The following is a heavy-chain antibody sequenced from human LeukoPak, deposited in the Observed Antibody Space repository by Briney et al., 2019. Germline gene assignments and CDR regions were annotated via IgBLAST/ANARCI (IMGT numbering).Heavy chain of an antibody. V-gene: IGHV3-53*01. CDR1: GFTFSSYS. D-gene: IGHD1-26*01. CDR2: IYSSGTT. J-gene: IGHJ4*02. Sequence: PGGSLRLSCAASGFTFSSYSMNWVRQAPGKGLEWVSVIYSSGTTFYAYSVKGRFTISRDNSKNTLFLQMSGLRDDDTAVYYCARGAAFSGSYSLDFWGQGTLVTVSS. CDR3: ARGAAFSGSYSLDF.